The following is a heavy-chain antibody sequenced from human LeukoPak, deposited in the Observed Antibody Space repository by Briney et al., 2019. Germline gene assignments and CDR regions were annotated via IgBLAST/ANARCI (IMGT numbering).Heavy chain of an antibody. D-gene: IGHD4-23*01. Sequence: SETLSLTCSVSGGSITNTFWSWIRQTPGKGLEWIAYIYSDGRTNYNPSLKSRVTISIDTSKNQFSLKMSSVTAADTAVYYCARHPSWPDYGGTFDYWGQGTLVTVSS. J-gene: IGHJ4*02. CDR2: IYSDGRT. CDR1: GGSITNTF. V-gene: IGHV4-59*08. CDR3: ARHPSWPDYGGTFDY.